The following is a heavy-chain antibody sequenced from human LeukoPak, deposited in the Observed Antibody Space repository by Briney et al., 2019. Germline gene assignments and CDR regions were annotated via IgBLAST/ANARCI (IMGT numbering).Heavy chain of an antibody. CDR1: GGSFSGYY. CDR3: AINRWWYKDYFDY. V-gene: IGHV4-34*01. Sequence: SETLSLTCAVYGGSFSGYYWSWIRQPPGKGLEWIGEINHSGSTNYNPSLKSRVTISVDTSKNQSSLKLSSVTAADTAVYYCAINRWWYKDYFDYWGQGTLVTVSS. J-gene: IGHJ4*02. CDR2: INHSGST. D-gene: IGHD2-15*01.